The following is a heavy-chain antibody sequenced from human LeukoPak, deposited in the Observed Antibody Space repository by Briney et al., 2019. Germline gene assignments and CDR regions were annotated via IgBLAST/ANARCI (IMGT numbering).Heavy chain of an antibody. J-gene: IGHJ4*02. CDR1: GFTFSSYG. Sequence: GGSLRLSCAASGFTFSSYGMHWVRQAPGKGLEWVAVISYDGSNKYYADSVKGRFTISRDNSKNTLYLQMNSLRAEDTAVYYCASYHCSGGSCYSAYYFDYWGQGTLVTVSS. CDR3: ASYHCSGGSCYSAYYFDY. CDR2: ISYDGSNK. V-gene: IGHV3-30*03. D-gene: IGHD2-15*01.